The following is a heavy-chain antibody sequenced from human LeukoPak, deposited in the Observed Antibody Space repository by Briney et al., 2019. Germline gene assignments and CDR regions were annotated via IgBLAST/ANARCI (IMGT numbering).Heavy chain of an antibody. Sequence: GGSLRLSCAASGFTFSSYAMSWVRQAPGKGLEWVSAISGSGGSTYYADSVKGRFTISRDNSKNTLYLQMNSLRAEDTALYYCAKDDSSGYFYGGGFDNWGQGTLVTVSS. CDR1: GFTFSSYA. J-gene: IGHJ4*02. CDR2: ISGSGGST. CDR3: AKDDSSGYFYGGGFDN. V-gene: IGHV3-23*01. D-gene: IGHD3-22*01.